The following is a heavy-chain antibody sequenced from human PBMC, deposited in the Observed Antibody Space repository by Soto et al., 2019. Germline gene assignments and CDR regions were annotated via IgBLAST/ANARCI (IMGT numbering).Heavy chain of an antibody. CDR1: TSYW. D-gene: IGHD2-15*01. J-gene: IGHJ5*02. V-gene: IGHV5-51*01. CDR3: ARSKDPNWFDP. Sequence: TSYWIGWVRQMPGKGLEWMGIIYPGDSDTRYSPSFQGQVTISADKSISTAYLQWSSLKASDTAMYYCARSKDPNWFDPWGQGTLVTVSS. CDR2: IYPGDSDT.